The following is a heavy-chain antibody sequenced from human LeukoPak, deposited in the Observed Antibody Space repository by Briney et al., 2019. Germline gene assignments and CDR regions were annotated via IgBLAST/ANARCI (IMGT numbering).Heavy chain of an antibody. J-gene: IGHJ6*02. CDR1: GFSVINNY. D-gene: IGHD3-10*01. CDR2: IYTGDRA. CDR3: ATDRVPHYGMHV. V-gene: IGHV3-53*01. Sequence: GGSLRLSCAASGFSVINNYVTWVRQAPGKGLEWVSVIYTGDRADYSDSVKGRFTLSRDNFKNTIYLQMNNLRAEDSAVYYCATDRVPHYGMHVWGQGTTVTVSS.